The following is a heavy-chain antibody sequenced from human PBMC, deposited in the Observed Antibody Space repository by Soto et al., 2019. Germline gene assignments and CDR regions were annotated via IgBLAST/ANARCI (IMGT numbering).Heavy chain of an antibody. J-gene: IGHJ4*02. D-gene: IGHD2-15*01. CDR3: VKQANGLDGVAFDS. Sequence: EVQLVESGGGLVQPGGSLRLSCSASGFIFSESTIYWVRQVPGKGLEAISAVSTSGRSTYYADSVKDRFTISRDNSKNTLFLQMGSLRPEDTAISYVVKQANGLDGVAFDSWGQGTQVTVAS. CDR1: GFIFSEST. CDR2: VSTSGRST. V-gene: IGHV3-64D*06.